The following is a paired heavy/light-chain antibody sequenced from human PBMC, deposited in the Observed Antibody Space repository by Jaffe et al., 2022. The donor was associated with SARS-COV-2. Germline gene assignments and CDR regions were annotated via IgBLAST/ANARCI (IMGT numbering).Light chain of an antibody. V-gene: IGLV1-40*01. CDR1: SSNIGAGYD. J-gene: IGLJ2*01. CDR2: DNS. Sequence: QSVLTQPPSVSGAPGQRVTISCTGSSSNIGAGYDVHWYQQLPGIAPKLLIYDNSNRPSGVPDRFSGSKSGTSASLAITGLQAEDEADYYCQSYDSRLSRYVVFGGGTKVTVL. CDR3: QSYDSRLSRYVV.
Heavy chain of an antibody. J-gene: IGHJ6*02. CDR3: ARDRDAAFYYYGMDV. V-gene: IGHV1-3*01. CDR2: INGGNGNT. CDR1: GYTFTRSA. Sequence: QVQLVQSGAEVKKPGASVKVSCKTTGYTFTRSAMHWVRQAPGQRLEWMGWINGGNGNTKYSQNFQGRVTITRDTSASTAYMELSGLRSEDTAVYYCARDRDAAFYYYGMDVWGQGTTVTVSS. D-gene: IGHD3-10*01.